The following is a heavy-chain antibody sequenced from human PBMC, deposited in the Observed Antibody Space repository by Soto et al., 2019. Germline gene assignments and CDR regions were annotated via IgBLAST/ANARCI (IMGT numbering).Heavy chain of an antibody. Sequence: SQTLSLTCAISGDSVSSNTAAWNWIRSSPSRGLEWLGRTYYRSNWRHDYAVSVKSRITVNPDTSKNHFPLQLNSVTPDDTAVYYCARGVAGSGFDLWGQGTLVTVSS. CDR2: TYYRSNWRH. CDR3: ARGVAGSGFDL. V-gene: IGHV6-1*01. CDR1: GDSVSSNTAA. D-gene: IGHD6-19*01. J-gene: IGHJ4*02.